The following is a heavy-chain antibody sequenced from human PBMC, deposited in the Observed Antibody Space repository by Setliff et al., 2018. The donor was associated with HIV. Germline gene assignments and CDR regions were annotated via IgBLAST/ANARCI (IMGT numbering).Heavy chain of an antibody. D-gene: IGHD3-16*01. Sequence: GASVKVSCKASGGTFSSYAITWVRQAPGQGLEWMGWISAYNGNTKYAQKVQGRVTMTTDISTSTAYMELRSLRSDDTAVYYCARDGGEWRWTIDYWGQGTLVTVSS. CDR2: ISAYNGNT. CDR1: GGTFSSYA. J-gene: IGHJ4*02. V-gene: IGHV1-18*01. CDR3: ARDGGEWRWTIDY.